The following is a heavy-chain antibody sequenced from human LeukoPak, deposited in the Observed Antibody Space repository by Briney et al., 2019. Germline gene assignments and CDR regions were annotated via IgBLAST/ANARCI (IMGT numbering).Heavy chain of an antibody. CDR1: GGSISDYY. CDR3: AREGRQDYVYFDY. V-gene: IGHV4-59*01. Sequence: SETLSLTCTVSGGSISDYYWSWIRQPPGKGLEWIGYINYSGNTNYNPSLKSRVTISVDTYKNQLSLRLTSVTAADTAVFYCAREGRQDYVYFDYWGQGSLVTVSS. D-gene: IGHD4-17*01. J-gene: IGHJ4*02. CDR2: INYSGNT.